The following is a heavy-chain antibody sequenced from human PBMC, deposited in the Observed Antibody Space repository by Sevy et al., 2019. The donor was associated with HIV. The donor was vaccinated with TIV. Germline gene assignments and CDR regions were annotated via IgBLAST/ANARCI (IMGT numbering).Heavy chain of an antibody. CDR2: ISAYNGDS. J-gene: IGHJ4*02. V-gene: IGHV1-18*01. CDR1: GYTFSSYG. Sequence: ASVKVSCKASGYTFSSYGITWVRQAPGQGLEWMGWISAYNGDSTYAQKFQGRVSMTTDTITDTAYMELRSLKSDDTAVYYCARGHIVVVNSLPDYFDYWGQGTLVTVSS. CDR3: ARGHIVVVNSLPDYFDY. D-gene: IGHD2-21*01.